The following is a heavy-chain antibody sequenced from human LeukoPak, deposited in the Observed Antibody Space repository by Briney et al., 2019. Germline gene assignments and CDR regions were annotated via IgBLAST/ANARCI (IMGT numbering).Heavy chain of an antibody. J-gene: IGHJ4*02. CDR3: ARDGYDY. V-gene: IGHV3-21*01. CDR2: ISSSSSYI. CDR1: GFTFSSYS. D-gene: IGHD1-1*01. Sequence: GGSLRLSCAASGFTFSSYSMNWVRQAPGKGLEWVSSISSSSSYIYYPGSVKGRFTISRENAKNSLYLQMNSLRAGDTAVYYCARDGYDYWGQGTLVTVSS.